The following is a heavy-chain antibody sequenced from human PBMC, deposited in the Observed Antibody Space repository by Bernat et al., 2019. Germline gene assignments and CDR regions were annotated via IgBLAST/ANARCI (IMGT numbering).Heavy chain of an antibody. Sequence: EVQLVETGGGLIQPGGSLRLSCAASGLSVSSNYMSWVRQAPGKGLEWVSVIYRGGNTYYADSVKGRFTISRDNSKNTLYLQMDSLRAEDTAVYYCVRDSYCGGDCLDCWGQGTLVTVSS. CDR1: GLSVSSNY. CDR2: IYRGGNT. J-gene: IGHJ4*02. D-gene: IGHD2-21*01. CDR3: VRDSYCGGDCLDC. V-gene: IGHV3-53*02.